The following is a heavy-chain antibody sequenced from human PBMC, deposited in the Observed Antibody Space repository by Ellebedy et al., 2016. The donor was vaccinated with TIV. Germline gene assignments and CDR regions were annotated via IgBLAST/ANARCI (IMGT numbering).Heavy chain of an antibody. CDR3: TRQRRAVSGTRWFDP. CDR2: IDPRDSYT. V-gene: IGHV5-10-1*01. D-gene: IGHD6-19*01. Sequence: GESLKISCKVSGYSFTSYWINWVRLVTGKGLEWMGRIDPRDSYTNYSPSFQGHVTISVDKSVSTAYLQWSSLKASYTAMYYCTRQRRAVSGTRWFDPWGQGTLVTVPS. CDR1: GYSFTSYW. J-gene: IGHJ5*02.